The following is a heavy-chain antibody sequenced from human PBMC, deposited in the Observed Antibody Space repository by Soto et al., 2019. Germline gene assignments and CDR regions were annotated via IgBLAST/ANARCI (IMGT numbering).Heavy chain of an antibody. V-gene: IGHV3-7*01. D-gene: IGHD1-1*01. CDR3: ARAIGRHDSY. CDR2: INQDGSVK. Sequence: VQLVESGGGLVQPGGSLRLSCAASGFTFSSFWMTWVRQGPGKGLEGVANINQDGSVKYSVDSVKGRYTLSRDNAKDSMYLQRNSLRAEDTAVYYCARAIGRHDSYWGQGTLVTVSS. CDR1: GFTFSSFW. J-gene: IGHJ4*02.